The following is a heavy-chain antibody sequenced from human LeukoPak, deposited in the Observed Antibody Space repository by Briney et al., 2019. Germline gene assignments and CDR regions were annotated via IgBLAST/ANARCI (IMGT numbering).Heavy chain of an antibody. CDR3: ARAPLVAGLMLRWYYFDY. CDR2: IYYSGST. CDR1: GGSISSSSYY. J-gene: IGHJ4*02. V-gene: IGHV4-39*07. Sequence: ASETLSLTCTVSGGSISSSSYYWGWIRQPPGKGLEWIGSIYYSGSTYYNPSLKSRVTISVDTSKNQFSLKLSSVTAADTAVYYCARAPLVAGLMLRWYYFDYWGQGTLVTVSS. D-gene: IGHD6-19*01.